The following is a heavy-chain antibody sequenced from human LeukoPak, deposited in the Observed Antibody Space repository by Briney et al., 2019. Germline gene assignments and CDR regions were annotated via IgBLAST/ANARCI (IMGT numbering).Heavy chain of an antibody. CDR1: GFTFSSYS. V-gene: IGHV3-21*01. CDR3: ARDRVLGFQH. J-gene: IGHJ1*01. Sequence: GGSLRLSCAASGFTFSSYSMNWVRQAPGKGLEWVSSISSGSSYIYYADSVKGRFTISRDNAKNSLYLQMNSLRAEDTAVYYCARDRVLGFQHWGQGTLVTVSS. CDR2: ISSGSSYI. D-gene: IGHD6-6*01.